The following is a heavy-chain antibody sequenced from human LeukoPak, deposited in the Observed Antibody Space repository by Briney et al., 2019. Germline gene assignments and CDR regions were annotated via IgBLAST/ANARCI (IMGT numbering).Heavy chain of an antibody. J-gene: IGHJ3*02. D-gene: IGHD5-12*01. CDR1: GYSFSNYW. CDR3: ARGRYSGHDAFDI. V-gene: IGHV5-51*01. Sequence: PGESLKISCKGSGYSFSNYWIGWVRQMPGKGLEWMGIIYPGDSDTRYSPSFQGQVTISADKSISTAYLQWSSLKASDTAMYYCARGRYSGHDAFDIWGQGTMVTVSS. CDR2: IYPGDSDT.